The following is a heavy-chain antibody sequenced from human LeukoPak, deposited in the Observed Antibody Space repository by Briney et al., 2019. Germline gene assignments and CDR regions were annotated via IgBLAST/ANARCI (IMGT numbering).Heavy chain of an antibody. V-gene: IGHV3-21*01. D-gene: IGHD3-10*01. Sequence: PGGSLRLSCAASGFTFSSYSMNWVRQAPGKGLEWVSSISSSSSYIYYADSVKGRFTISRDNAKNSLYLQMNSLRAEDTAVYYCASRAFGEFPPYYYGMDVWGQGTTVTVSS. CDR3: ASRAFGEFPPYYYGMDV. CDR2: ISSSSSYI. CDR1: GFTFSSYS. J-gene: IGHJ6*02.